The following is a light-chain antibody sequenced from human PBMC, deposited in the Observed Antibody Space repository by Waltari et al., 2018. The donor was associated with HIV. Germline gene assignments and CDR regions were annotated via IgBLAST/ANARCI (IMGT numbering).Light chain of an antibody. CDR2: ANI. J-gene: IGLJ2*01. Sequence: SVLTPPPSASGTHGQRVTIPCSGSTSTLGSDYAHWFQHLPVTAPKLLIYANINRPSGVPDRFSGSKSGSSASLAITGLQAEDEAHYYCQSFDSSLTTSGVIFGGGTKLTVL. CDR3: QSFDSSLTTSGVI. V-gene: IGLV1-40*01. CDR1: TSTLGSDY.